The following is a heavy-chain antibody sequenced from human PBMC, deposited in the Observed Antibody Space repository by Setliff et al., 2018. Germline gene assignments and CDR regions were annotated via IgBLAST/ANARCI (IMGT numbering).Heavy chain of an antibody. CDR3: ARPPKWFGEVIIGALDD. D-gene: IGHD3-10*01. J-gene: IGHJ3*01. CDR1: GDSIKSNAYY. Sequence: SETLSLTCAVSGDSIKSNAYYWGWIRQSPVRGLEWIGSVHSSGTTHYNPSLKSRVTISVDSAKNHFSLNLRSVTAADTAIYYCARPPKWFGEVIIGALDDWGQGTVVTVSS. V-gene: IGHV4-39*02. CDR2: VHSSGTT.